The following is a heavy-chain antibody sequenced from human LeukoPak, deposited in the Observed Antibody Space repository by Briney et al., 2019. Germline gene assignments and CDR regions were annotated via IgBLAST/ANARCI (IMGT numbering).Heavy chain of an antibody. CDR1: GFTFSSYS. CDR3: ASLPEYYYYMDV. V-gene: IGHV3-48*01. CDR2: ISSSSSTI. J-gene: IGHJ6*03. Sequence: PGGSLRLSCAASGFTFSSYSMNWVRQAPGKGLEWVSYISSSSSTIYYADSVKGRFTISRDNAKNSLYLQMNSLRAEDTAVYYCASLPEYYYYMDVWGKGTTVTVSS.